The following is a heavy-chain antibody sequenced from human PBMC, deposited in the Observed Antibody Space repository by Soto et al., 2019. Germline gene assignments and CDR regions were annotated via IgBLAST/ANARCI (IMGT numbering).Heavy chain of an antibody. Sequence: LRLSCAASGFTFSNYAMTWVRQAAGKGLEWVSGLSGSGDSTYYADSVKGRFTVSRDNSKNTLFLQMSNLRADDTAVYYCAKDYSSSSIWRPYFDYWGQGTLVTVSS. CDR2: LSGSGDST. V-gene: IGHV3-23*01. J-gene: IGHJ4*02. CDR1: GFTFSNYA. D-gene: IGHD6-6*01. CDR3: AKDYSSSSIWRPYFDY.